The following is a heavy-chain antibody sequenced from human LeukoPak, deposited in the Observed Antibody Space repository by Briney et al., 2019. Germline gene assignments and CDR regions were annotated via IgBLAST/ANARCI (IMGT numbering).Heavy chain of an antibody. CDR3: ARPSGSGWYHFDY. CDR1: GFTFSSYA. D-gene: IGHD6-19*01. Sequence: GGSLRLSCAASGFTFSSYAMHWVRQAPGKGLEWVAVISYDGSNKYYADSVKGRFTISRDNSKNTLYLQMNSLRAEDTAVYYCARPSGSGWYHFDYWGQGTLVTVSS. V-gene: IGHV3-30-3*01. CDR2: ISYDGSNK. J-gene: IGHJ4*02.